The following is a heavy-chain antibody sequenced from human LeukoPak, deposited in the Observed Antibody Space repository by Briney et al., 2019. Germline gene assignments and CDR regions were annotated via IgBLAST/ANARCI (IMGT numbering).Heavy chain of an antibody. CDR2: IIPIFGTA. Sequence: ASVKVSCKASGGTFISYAISWVRQAPGQGLEWMGGIIPIFGTANYAQKFQGRVTITADESTSTAYMELSSLRSEDTAVYYCARGGAEDYFDYWGQGTLVTVSS. J-gene: IGHJ4*02. CDR1: GGTFISYA. D-gene: IGHD1-26*01. V-gene: IGHV1-69*13. CDR3: ARGGAEDYFDY.